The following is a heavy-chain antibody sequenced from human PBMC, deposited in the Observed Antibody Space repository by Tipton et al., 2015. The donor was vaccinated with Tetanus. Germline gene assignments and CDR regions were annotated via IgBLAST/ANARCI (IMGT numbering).Heavy chain of an antibody. CDR1: GFTFDDYA. J-gene: IGHJ4*02. CDR3: ALALGATSDY. CDR2: ISWNSGSI. D-gene: IGHD1-26*01. V-gene: IGHV3-9*01. Sequence: SLRLSCAASGFTFDDYAMHWVRQAPGKGLEWVSGISWNSGSIGYADSVKGRFTISRDNAKNSLYLQMNSLRAEDTAVYYCALALGATSDYWGQGTLVTVS.